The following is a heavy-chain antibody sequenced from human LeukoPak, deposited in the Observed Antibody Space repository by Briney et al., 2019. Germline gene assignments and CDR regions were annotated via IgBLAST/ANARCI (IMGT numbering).Heavy chain of an antibody. CDR2: MFYSGST. D-gene: IGHD3-22*01. V-gene: IGHV4-59*01. Sequence: SETLSLPCTVSGGSISSYHWSWIRHPPGKGLEWLGYMFYSGSTNYNPSRKSRVTISVDTSKNQFSLKLSYVTAADTAVYYCARGRYYYDSSGYWGDLPWGQGTLVTVSS. J-gene: IGHJ4*02. CDR3: ARGRYYYDSSGYWGDLP. CDR1: GGSISSYH.